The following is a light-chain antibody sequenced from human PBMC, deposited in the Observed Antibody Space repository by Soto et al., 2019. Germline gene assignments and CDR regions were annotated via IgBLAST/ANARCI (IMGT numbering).Light chain of an antibody. CDR1: ESISNW. CDR3: QQCNRYPIT. J-gene: IGKJ5*01. CDR2: DAS. V-gene: IGKV1-5*01. Sequence: DIQMTHSPSTLSASVLYRVIITCRASESISNWLALYQQKPGKAPNLLIYDASSLESGVPSRFSGSGSGTEFTLTISSLQPDDSATYYCQQCNRYPITFGQGTRLEIK.